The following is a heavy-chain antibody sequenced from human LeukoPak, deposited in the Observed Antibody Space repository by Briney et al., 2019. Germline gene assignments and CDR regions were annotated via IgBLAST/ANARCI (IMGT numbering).Heavy chain of an antibody. CDR1: GYTFTSYD. CDR2: MNPNSGNT. V-gene: IGHV1-8*01. CDR3: ARAYSSSWYWFDP. D-gene: IGHD6-13*01. Sequence: ASVKVSCKASGYTFTSYDINWVRQATGQELEWMGWMNPNSGNTGYAQKFQGRVTMTRNTSISTAYMELSSLRSEDTAVYYCARAYSSSWYWFDPWGQGTLSPSPQ. J-gene: IGHJ5*02.